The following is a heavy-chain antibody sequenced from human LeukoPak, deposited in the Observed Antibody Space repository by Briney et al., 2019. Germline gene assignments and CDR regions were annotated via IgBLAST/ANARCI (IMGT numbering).Heavy chain of an antibody. CDR1: GFTFDDYA. Sequence: GGSLRLSCAATGFTFDDYAMHWVRQAPGKGLEWVSGISWNSGSIGYADSVKGRFTISRDNAKNSLYLQMNSLRAEDTALYYCAKEQAHPGIAGSGGIDPWGQGTLVTVSS. J-gene: IGHJ5*02. CDR2: ISWNSGSI. V-gene: IGHV3-9*01. CDR3: AKEQAHPGIAGSGGIDP. D-gene: IGHD6-13*01.